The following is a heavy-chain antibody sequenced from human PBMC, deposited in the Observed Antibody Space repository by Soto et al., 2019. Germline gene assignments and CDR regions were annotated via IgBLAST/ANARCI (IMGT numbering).Heavy chain of an antibody. CDR1: GGSISSGGYY. D-gene: IGHD6-19*01. J-gene: IGHJ4*01. CDR3: ARGSIAVAGTFDY. V-gene: IGHV4-31*03. Sequence: LSLTCTVSGGSISSGGYYWSWIRQHPGKGLEWIGYIYYSGSTYYNPSLKSRVTISVDTSKNQFSLKLSSVTAADTAVYYCARGSIAVAGTFDYWGHGTLVTVSS. CDR2: IYYSGST.